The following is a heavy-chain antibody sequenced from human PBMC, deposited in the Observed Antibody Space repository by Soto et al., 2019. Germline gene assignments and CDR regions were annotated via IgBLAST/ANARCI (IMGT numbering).Heavy chain of an antibody. CDR1: EFTFSSYA. J-gene: IGHJ4*02. Sequence: GGTLRLSCAASEFTFSSYAMSWVRQPPGKGLEWVSAFSGSGSYTYYADSVKGRFTISRDNSKNTVYLLMISLRAEDTAVYYCAKDERSSGGYYFDSWGQATLVTVS. CDR3: AKDERSSGGYYFDS. V-gene: IGHV3-23*01. CDR2: FSGSGSYT. D-gene: IGHD6-19*01.